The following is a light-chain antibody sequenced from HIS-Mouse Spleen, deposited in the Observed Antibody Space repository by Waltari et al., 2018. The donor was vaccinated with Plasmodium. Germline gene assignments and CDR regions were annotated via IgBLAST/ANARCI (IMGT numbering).Light chain of an antibody. CDR2: EDS. J-gene: IGLJ3*02. CDR1: ALPKKY. CDR3: YSTDSSGNHRV. V-gene: IGLV3-10*01. Sequence: SYELTQPPSVSVSPGQTARITCSGDALPKKYAYWYQQKSGQAPVLVSYEDSKRPSGIPDRCSGSSSGTMATLTISGAQVEDEADYYCYSTDSSGNHRVFGGGTKLTVL.